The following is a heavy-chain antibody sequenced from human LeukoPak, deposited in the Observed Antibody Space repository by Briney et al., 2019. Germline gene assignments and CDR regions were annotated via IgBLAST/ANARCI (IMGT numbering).Heavy chain of an antibody. CDR1: GGTFSSYA. J-gene: IGHJ6*02. D-gene: IGHD4-23*01. CDR2: IIPIFGTA. Sequence: ASVKVSCKASGGTFSSYAISWVRQAPGQGLEWMGGIIPIFGTANYAQKFQGRVTMTEDTSTDTAYMELSSLRSEDTAVYYCATGVRLYGMDVWGQGTTVTVSS. V-gene: IGHV1-69*06. CDR3: ATGVRLYGMDV.